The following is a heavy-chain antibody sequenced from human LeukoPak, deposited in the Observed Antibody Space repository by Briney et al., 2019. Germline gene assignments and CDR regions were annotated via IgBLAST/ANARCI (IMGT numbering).Heavy chain of an antibody. Sequence: GGSLGLSCAASGFTFISYAMSWVRQAPGKGLEWVSAISGSGGSTYYADSVKGRFTISRDNSKNTLYLQMNSLRAEDTAVYYCAKDLGGSYYRDYWGQGTLVTVSS. V-gene: IGHV3-23*01. CDR3: AKDLGGSYYRDY. J-gene: IGHJ4*02. CDR2: ISGSGGST. D-gene: IGHD1-26*01. CDR1: GFTFISYA.